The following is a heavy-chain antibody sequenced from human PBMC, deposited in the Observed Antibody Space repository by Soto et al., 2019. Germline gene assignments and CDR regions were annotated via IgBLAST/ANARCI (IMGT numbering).Heavy chain of an antibody. D-gene: IGHD2-2*01. CDR3: ARNGDCTSGICYVGWFDP. J-gene: IGHJ5*02. Sequence: HVQLQESGPGLVEPSGTLSLTCGVSGGSMRNDDWWSWVRQTPGKGLEWIGEISHYGNTNYNPSLKSRVTMSIDTSKNQFSLKVRSLTAADTAMYYCARNGDCTSGICYVGWFDPWGQGTLVSVSS. V-gene: IGHV4-4*02. CDR2: ISHYGNT. CDR1: GGSMRNDDW.